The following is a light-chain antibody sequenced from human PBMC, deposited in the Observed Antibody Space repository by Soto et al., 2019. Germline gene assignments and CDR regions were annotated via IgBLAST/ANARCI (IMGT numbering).Light chain of an antibody. CDR3: QEADGFPWR. V-gene: IGKV1-12*02. CDR1: QGITNG. CDR2: GAS. J-gene: IGKJ1*01. Sequence: DLPMTQSPSSVSASVGDSVTMTCRASQGITNGLAWYQQKPGKAPKPLIYGASSLQSGVPSRFSGGGSGTEFILTITGLQTEDFATYFCQEADGFPWRFGHGTRVEMK.